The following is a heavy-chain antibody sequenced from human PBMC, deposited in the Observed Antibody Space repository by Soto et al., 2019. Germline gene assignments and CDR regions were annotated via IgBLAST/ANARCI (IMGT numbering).Heavy chain of an antibody. Sequence: SETLSLTCAVYGGSFSGYYWSWIRQPPGKGLEWIGEINHSGSTNYNPSLKSRVTISVDTSKNQFSLKLSSVTAADTAVYYCARVHRYLDSSGYHYERYYFDYWGQGTLVTSPQ. CDR1: GGSFSGYY. V-gene: IGHV4-34*01. CDR2: INHSGST. J-gene: IGHJ4*02. CDR3: ARVHRYLDSSGYHYERYYFDY. D-gene: IGHD3-22*01.